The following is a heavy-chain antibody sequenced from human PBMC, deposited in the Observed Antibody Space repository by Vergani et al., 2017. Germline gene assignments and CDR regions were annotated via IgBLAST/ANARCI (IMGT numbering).Heavy chain of an antibody. J-gene: IGHJ2*01. Sequence: EVQLVESGGGLVQPGGSLRLSCAASGFTFSSYSMNWVRQAPGKGLEWVSYISSSSSYIYYADSVKGRFTISRDNAKNSLYLQMNSLRAEDTAVYYCARPYSSSWLWYFDLWGRGTLVTVSS. CDR3: ARPYSSSWLWYFDL. CDR2: ISSSSSYI. V-gene: IGHV3-21*05. CDR1: GFTFSSYS. D-gene: IGHD6-13*01.